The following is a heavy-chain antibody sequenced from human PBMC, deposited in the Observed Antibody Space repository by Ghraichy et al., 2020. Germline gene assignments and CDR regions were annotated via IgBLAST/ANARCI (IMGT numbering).Heavy chain of an antibody. CDR3: ARTARAGRRLPPGDY. Sequence: SQTLSLTCAVYGGSFSGYYWSWIRQPPGKGLEWIGEINHSGSTNYNPSLKSRVTISVDTSKNQFSLKLSSVTAADTAVYYCARTARAGRRLPPGDYWGQGTLVTVSS. CDR1: GGSFSGYY. J-gene: IGHJ4*02. V-gene: IGHV4-34*01. CDR2: INHSGST. D-gene: IGHD1-26*01.